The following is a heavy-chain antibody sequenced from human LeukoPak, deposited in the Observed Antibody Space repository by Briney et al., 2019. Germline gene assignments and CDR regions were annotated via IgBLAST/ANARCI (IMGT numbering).Heavy chain of an antibody. CDR2: TKGDDSEK. D-gene: IGHD5-18*01. CDR1: GFSFSTSW. J-gene: IGHJ1*01. CDR3: ARSGYSYALDH. Sequence: TGGSLRLSCAASGFSFSTSWMSWVRQAPGKGLEWVANTKGDDSEKYYVESVQGRFTISRDNAKNSLYLHMNSLRAEDTALYYCARSGYSYALDHWGQGSLVVVSS. V-gene: IGHV3-7*01.